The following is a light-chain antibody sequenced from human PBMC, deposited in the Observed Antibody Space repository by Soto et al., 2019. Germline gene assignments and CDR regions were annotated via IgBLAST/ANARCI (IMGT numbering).Light chain of an antibody. CDR1: QNILTY. CDR2: GAS. J-gene: IGKJ3*01. CDR3: QQTYRSPFT. Sequence: DIQMTQSPSSLSASVGDNVTMSCRASQNILTYLNWYQQNPGSAPKLLIFGASILQDGVPSRFSGIGSGTEFTLTITSLRPEDFATSFCQQTYRSPFTFGPGTKVDVK. V-gene: IGKV1-39*01.